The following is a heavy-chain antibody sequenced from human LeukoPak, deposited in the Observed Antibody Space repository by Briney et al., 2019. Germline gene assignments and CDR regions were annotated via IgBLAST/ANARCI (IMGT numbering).Heavy chain of an antibody. CDR1: GGSISSGGYY. CDR2: IYYSGST. D-gene: IGHD3-22*01. V-gene: IGHV4-31*03. Sequence: TSETLSLTCTVSGGSISSGGYYWSWIRQHPGKGLEWIGYIYYSGSTYYNPSLKSRVTISVDTSKNQFSLKLSSVTAADTAVYYCARTPHTYYYDSSGYPNWFDPWGQGTLVTVSS. J-gene: IGHJ5*02. CDR3: ARTPHTYYYDSSGYPNWFDP.